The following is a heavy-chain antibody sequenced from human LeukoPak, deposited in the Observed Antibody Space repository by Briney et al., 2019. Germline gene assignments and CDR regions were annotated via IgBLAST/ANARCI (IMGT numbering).Heavy chain of an antibody. J-gene: IGHJ6*04. CDR2: ISSSGSTI. CDR3: ARDRGKRLCSSTSCYVSYYYYYGIDV. Sequence: GGSLRLSCAASGFTFSSYEMNWVRQAPGKGLEWVSYISSSGSTIYYADSVKGRFTISRDNAKNSLYLQMNSLRAEDTAVYYCARDRGKRLCSSTSCYVSYYYYYGIDVWGKGTTVTVSS. D-gene: IGHD2-2*01. CDR1: GFTFSSYE. V-gene: IGHV3-48*03.